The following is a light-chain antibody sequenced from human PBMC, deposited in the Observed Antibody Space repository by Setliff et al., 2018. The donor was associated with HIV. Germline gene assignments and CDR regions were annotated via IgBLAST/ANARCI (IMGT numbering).Light chain of an antibody. V-gene: IGLV3-21*03. J-gene: IGLJ2*01. CDR1: NIGRKS. CDR2: DDS. CDR3: QVWDSSSDLMV. Sequence: SYELTQPPSVSVAPGKTATIPCGGNNIGRKSGHWYQQKPGQAPVLVVFDDSDRPSGIPERFSGSNSGNTATLTIDRVEAGDEADYYCQVWDSSSDLMVFGGGTKVTVL.